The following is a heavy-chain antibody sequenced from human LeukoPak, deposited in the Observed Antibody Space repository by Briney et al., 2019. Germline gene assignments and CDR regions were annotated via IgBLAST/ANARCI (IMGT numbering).Heavy chain of an antibody. D-gene: IGHD6-19*01. V-gene: IGHV3-53*01. J-gene: IGHJ4*02. CDR1: GFIVSNSY. CDR2: LHTGGRM. Sequence: GGSLRLSCAASGFIVSNSYMSWVRQAPGKGLEWVSVLHTGGRMFYADSVMGRFTISTDNSKNTLFLQMNSLRAEDTAVYYCARDPSGNLYFDYWGQGALVTVSS. CDR3: ARDPSGNLYFDY.